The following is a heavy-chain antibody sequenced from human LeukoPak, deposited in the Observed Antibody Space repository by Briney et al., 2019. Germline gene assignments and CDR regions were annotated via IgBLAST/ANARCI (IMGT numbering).Heavy chain of an antibody. V-gene: IGHV4-4*07. CDR2: IYTSGST. D-gene: IGHD3-10*01. CDR1: GGSISSYY. CDR3: ARDRARGSGSSVEGFDP. J-gene: IGHJ5*02. Sequence: SETLSLTCTVSGGSISSYYWSWIRQPAGKGLEWIGRIYTSGSTNYNPSLKSRVTMSVDTSKNQFSLKLSSVTAADTAVYYWARDRARGSGSSVEGFDPWGQGTLVTVSS.